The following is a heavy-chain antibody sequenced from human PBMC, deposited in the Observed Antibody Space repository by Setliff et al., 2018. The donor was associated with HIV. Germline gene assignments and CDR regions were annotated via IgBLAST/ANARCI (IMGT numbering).Heavy chain of an antibody. V-gene: IGHV3-21*01. CDR2: ISSTSTYI. Sequence: ASVKVSCGASGISFGNHWMYWVRLAPGKGLEGVASISSTSTYIYYAESIKGRFTISRDNAKNSIFLQMNSLRAEDTAVYYCARMTVSGRAFDIWGQGTMVTVSS. J-gene: IGHJ3*02. CDR1: GISFGNHW. D-gene: IGHD6-19*01. CDR3: ARMTVSGRAFDI.